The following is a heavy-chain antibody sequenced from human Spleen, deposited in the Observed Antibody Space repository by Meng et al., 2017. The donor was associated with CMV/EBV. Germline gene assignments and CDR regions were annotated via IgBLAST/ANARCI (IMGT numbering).Heavy chain of an antibody. Sequence: GESLKISCVVSGFTFSNYDMNWVRQAPGKGLEWVLVISGSSSYIYYADSVNDRFTVSRDNAKNSLYLQMNSLRAEDTAVYYCARDFRSGYADYWGQGALVTVSS. J-gene: IGHJ4*02. D-gene: IGHD3-3*01. CDR3: ARDFRSGYADY. CDR2: ISGSSSYI. V-gene: IGHV3-21*01. CDR1: GFTFSNYD.